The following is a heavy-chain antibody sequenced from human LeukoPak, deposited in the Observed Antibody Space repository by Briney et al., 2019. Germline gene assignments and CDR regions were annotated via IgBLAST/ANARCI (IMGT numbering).Heavy chain of an antibody. CDR1: GFTFSNAW. Sequence: PGGSLRLSCAASGFTFSNAWMSWVRQAPGKGLEWVGRIKSKTDGGTTDYAAPVKGRFTISRDDSKNTLYLQMNSLKTEDTAVYYCTTDFRPEGSVISHFDYWGQGTLVTVSS. CDR2: IKSKTDGGTT. CDR3: TTDFRPEGSVISHFDY. D-gene: IGHD3-16*02. J-gene: IGHJ4*02. V-gene: IGHV3-15*01.